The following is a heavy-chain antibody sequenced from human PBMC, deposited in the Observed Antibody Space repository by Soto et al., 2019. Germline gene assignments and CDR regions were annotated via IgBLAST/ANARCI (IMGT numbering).Heavy chain of an antibody. CDR1: GFTVSSNY. V-gene: IGHV3-53*01. D-gene: IGHD1-26*01. Sequence: PVGSLRLSCAASGFTVSSNYMSWVRQAPGKGLEWVSVIYSGGSTYYADSVKGRFTISRDNSKNTLYLQMNSLRAEDTAVYYCARGYSGSYYALYYYYYGMDVWGQGTTVTVSS. J-gene: IGHJ6*02. CDR3: ARGYSGSYYALYYYYYGMDV. CDR2: IYSGGST.